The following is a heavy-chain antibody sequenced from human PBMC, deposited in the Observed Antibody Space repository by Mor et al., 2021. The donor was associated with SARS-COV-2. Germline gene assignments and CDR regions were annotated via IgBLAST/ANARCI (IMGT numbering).Heavy chain of an antibody. CDR3: AKTVLGYGHYYYGMDV. Sequence: AVFLYGDGSNKYYADSVKGRFTISRDNSKNTLYLQMNSLRAEDTAVYYCAKTVLGYGHYYYGMDVWGQGTTVTVSS. D-gene: IGHD3-10*02. CDR2: FLYGDGSNK. J-gene: IGHJ6*02. V-gene: IGHV3-30*18.